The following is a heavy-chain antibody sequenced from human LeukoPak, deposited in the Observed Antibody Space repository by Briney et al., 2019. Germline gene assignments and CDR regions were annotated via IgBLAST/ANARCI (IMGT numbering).Heavy chain of an antibody. J-gene: IGHJ4*02. D-gene: IGHD4-17*01. Sequence: GGSLRLSCAASGFAVSSNYMRWVRQAPGKGLEWVSLIYSGGSTYYADSVKGRFTISRDNSKNTLSLLMNSLRAEDTAVYYCAKGSGDYTGFDYFDYWGQGTLVTVSA. CDR2: IYSGGST. CDR3: AKGSGDYTGFDYFDY. V-gene: IGHV3-53*05. CDR1: GFAVSSNY.